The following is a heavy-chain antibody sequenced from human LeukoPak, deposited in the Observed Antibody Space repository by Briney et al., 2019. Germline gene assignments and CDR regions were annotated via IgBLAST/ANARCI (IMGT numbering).Heavy chain of an antibody. CDR2: ISWNSGTV. Sequence: GASLRLSCAASAFTFDVYSMHSTRQAPGKCLEWVSGISWNSGTVAYDDSVKGRFTISRDNDKNSMYLQMNSLRAEELALYYCAKAHNSGWDNNWFDPWGQGTLVTVSS. D-gene: IGHD6-19*01. CDR1: AFTFDVYS. CDR3: AKAHNSGWDNNWFDP. V-gene: IGHV3-9*03. J-gene: IGHJ5*02.